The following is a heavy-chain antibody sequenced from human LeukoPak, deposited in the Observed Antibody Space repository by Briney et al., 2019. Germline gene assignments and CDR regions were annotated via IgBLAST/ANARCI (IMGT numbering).Heavy chain of an antibody. CDR3: ARVRGYYDSSGSRWFDP. V-gene: IGHV1-24*01. CDR2: FDPEDGET. Sequence: ASVKVSCKVSGYTLTELSMHWVRQAPGKGLEWMGGFDPEDGETIYAQKFQGRVTITRDTSASTAYMELSSLRSEDTAVYYCARVRGYYDSSGSRWFDPWGQGTLVTVSS. J-gene: IGHJ5*02. D-gene: IGHD3-22*01. CDR1: GYTLTELS.